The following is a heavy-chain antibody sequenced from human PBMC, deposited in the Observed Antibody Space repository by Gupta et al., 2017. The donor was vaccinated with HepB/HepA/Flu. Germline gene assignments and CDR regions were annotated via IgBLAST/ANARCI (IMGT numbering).Heavy chain of an antibody. D-gene: IGHD6-13*01. CDR3: AREGSSWDFYGMDV. Sequence: EVQLVESGGGLVQPGGSLRLSCAASGFTFSSYEMNWVRQAPGKGLEWVSYISSSGSTIYYADSVKGRFTISRDNAKNSLYLQMNSLRAEDTAVYYCAREGSSWDFYGMDVWGQGTTVTVSS. J-gene: IGHJ6*02. V-gene: IGHV3-48*03. CDR1: GFTFSSYE. CDR2: ISSSGSTI.